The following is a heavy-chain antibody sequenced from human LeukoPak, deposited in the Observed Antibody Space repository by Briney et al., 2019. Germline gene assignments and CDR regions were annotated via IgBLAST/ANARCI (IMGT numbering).Heavy chain of an antibody. J-gene: IGHJ4*02. CDR3: AREQELWFGELLPYFDY. Sequence: ASVKVSCEASGYPFTSYAMNWVRQAPGQGLEWMGWISTNTGNPTYAQGFAGRFVFSLDTSVSTAYLQISSLKAEDTAVYYCAREQELWFGELLPYFDYWGQGTLVTVSS. CDR1: GYPFTSYA. CDR2: ISTNTGNP. V-gene: IGHV7-4-1*02. D-gene: IGHD3-10*01.